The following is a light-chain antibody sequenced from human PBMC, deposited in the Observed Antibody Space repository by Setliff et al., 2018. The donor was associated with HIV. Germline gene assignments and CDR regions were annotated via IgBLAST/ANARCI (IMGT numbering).Light chain of an antibody. J-gene: IGKJ5*01. CDR3: QQRRNWPSIT. CDR1: QSVSSY. Sequence: EIVLTQSPATLSSSPGERATLSCRASQSVSSYLAWYQQKPGQAPRLLIYDVSNRATGIPARFSGSGSGTDFTLTISSLEPEDFAVYYCQQRRNWPSITFGQGTRLEIK. CDR2: DVS. V-gene: IGKV3-11*01.